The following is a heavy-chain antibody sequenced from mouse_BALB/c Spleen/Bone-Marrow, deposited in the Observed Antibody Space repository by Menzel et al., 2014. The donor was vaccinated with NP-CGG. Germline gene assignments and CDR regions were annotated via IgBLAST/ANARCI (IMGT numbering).Heavy chain of an antibody. CDR2: IHPGNSDT. V-gene: IGHV1-5*01. CDR1: GYTFSNYW. D-gene: IGHD3-1*01. CDR3: TTLARNNFDD. J-gene: IGHJ2*01. Sequence: VQLKESGTVLARPGAAVKMSCKASGYTFSNYWMHWIKQRPGQGLDWFGTIHPGNSDTTYNQKFKGKAKLTAVTSTGTAYMERSSLTNEDSAVYYCTTLARNNFDDWGQGATLTVSS.